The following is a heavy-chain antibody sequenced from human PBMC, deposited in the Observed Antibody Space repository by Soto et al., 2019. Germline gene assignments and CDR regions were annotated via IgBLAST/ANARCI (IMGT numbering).Heavy chain of an antibody. V-gene: IGHV2-5*02. D-gene: IGHD2-2*01. CDR3: AHAYGGTSWPNDAFDV. J-gene: IGHJ3*01. CDR2: IYWDDDQ. CDR1: GFSLSADGVG. Sequence: QITLKESGPTLVKPTQTLTLTCTFSGFSLSADGVGVGWIRQPPGKALEWLALIYWDDDQRYSPSLKTRLTTTKDTSKNQVVLTKTYMDPVDTATYYCAHAYGGTSWPNDAFDVWGQGTVVTVPS.